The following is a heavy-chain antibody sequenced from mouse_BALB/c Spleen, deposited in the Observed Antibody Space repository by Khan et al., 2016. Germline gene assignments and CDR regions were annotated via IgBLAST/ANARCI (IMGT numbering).Heavy chain of an antibody. D-gene: IGHD1-1*01. V-gene: IGHV1-7*01. Sequence: QVQLQQSGAELAKPGASVKMSCKVSGYTFTSYWMHWVKQRPGQGLEWIGYINPSTGYTEYNQKFKDKATLTADKSFSTAYMQLGSLTSEGSAVYYCARSGDYGSHDYWGQGTTLTVSS. CDR3: ARSGDYGSHDY. CDR1: GYTFTSYW. J-gene: IGHJ2*01. CDR2: INPSTGYT.